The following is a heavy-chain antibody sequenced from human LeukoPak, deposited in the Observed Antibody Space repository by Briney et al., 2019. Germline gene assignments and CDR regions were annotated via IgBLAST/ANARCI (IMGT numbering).Heavy chain of an antibody. Sequence: GRSLRLSCAASGFTFDDYAMHWVRQAPGKGLEWVSGISWNSGSIGYADSVKGRFTISRDNAKNSLYLQMDSLRAEDMALYYCAKASIPYGDYPPDYWGQGNLVTVSS. J-gene: IGHJ4*02. V-gene: IGHV3-9*03. CDR1: GFTFDDYA. D-gene: IGHD4-17*01. CDR3: AKASIPYGDYPPDY. CDR2: ISWNSGSI.